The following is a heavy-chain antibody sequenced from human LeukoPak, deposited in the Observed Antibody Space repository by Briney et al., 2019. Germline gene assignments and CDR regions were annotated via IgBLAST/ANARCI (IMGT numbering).Heavy chain of an antibody. V-gene: IGHV5-51*01. D-gene: IGHD6-19*01. Sequence: GESLKISCKGSGYSFTSYWIGWVRQMPGKGLEWMGIIYPGDSDTRYSPSFQGQVTISADKSISTAYLQWSSLKASDTAMYYCARGEVGYSCDQYYFDYWGQGTLVTVSS. CDR1: GYSFTSYW. CDR3: ARGEVGYSCDQYYFDY. J-gene: IGHJ4*02. CDR2: IYPGDSDT.